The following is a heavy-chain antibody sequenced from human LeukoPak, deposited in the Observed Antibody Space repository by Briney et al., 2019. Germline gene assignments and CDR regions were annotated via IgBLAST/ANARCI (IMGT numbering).Heavy chain of an antibody. J-gene: IGHJ4*02. CDR2: IYYSGST. Sequence: PSETLSLTCTVSGGSISSYYWSWIRQPPGKGLEWIGYIYYSGSTNSNPSLRSRVTMSVDTSKNQFSLKLSSVTAADTAVYYCVRVSKTWGIAVAGQPFDYWGQGILVTVSS. CDR3: VRVSKTWGIAVAGQPFDY. V-gene: IGHV4-59*01. D-gene: IGHD6-19*01. CDR1: GGSISSYY.